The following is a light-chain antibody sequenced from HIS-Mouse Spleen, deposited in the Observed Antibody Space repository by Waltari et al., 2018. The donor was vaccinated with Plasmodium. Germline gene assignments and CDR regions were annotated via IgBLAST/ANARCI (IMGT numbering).Light chain of an antibody. J-gene: IGLJ3*02. CDR2: EDS. Sequence: PSVSVSPGQTARITCSGDALPKKYASWYQQKSGQAPVLVIYEDSKRPSGIPERFHGSSSGTMATLTISGAQVEDEADYYCYSTDSRGNHRVFGGGTKLTVL. CDR1: ALPKKY. CDR3: YSTDSRGNHRV. V-gene: IGLV3-10*01.